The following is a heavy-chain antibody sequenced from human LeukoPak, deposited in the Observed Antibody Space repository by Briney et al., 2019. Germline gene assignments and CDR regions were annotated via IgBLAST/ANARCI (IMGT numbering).Heavy chain of an antibody. J-gene: IGHJ6*02. V-gene: IGHV3-21*01. CDR2: IISISSYI. CDR1: GFTFSSYT. CDR3: ARDPTPRYCSGGSCYTHYGMDV. D-gene: IGHD2-15*01. Sequence: GGSLRLPCAASGFTFSSYTMNWVRQPPGKGLEWVSSIISISSYIYYADVLRGRPTIPGNNAKNSLYLQMNSMRAEDTAVYYCARDPTPRYCSGGSCYTHYGMDVWGQGTTVTVSS.